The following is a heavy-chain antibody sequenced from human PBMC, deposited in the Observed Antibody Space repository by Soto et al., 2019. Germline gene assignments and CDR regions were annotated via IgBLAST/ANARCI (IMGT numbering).Heavy chain of an antibody. CDR2: INAGNGNT. CDR1: GYTFTSYA. CDR3: ARGESVVGDY. D-gene: IGHD2-15*01. Sequence: ASVKVSCQTSGYTFTSYAMHWVRQAPGQRLEWMGWINAGNGNTKCSQKFQDRVTITRDTSASTAYMELSSLRSEDTAVYYCARGESVVGDYWGQGTLVTSPQ. V-gene: IGHV1-3*01. J-gene: IGHJ4*02.